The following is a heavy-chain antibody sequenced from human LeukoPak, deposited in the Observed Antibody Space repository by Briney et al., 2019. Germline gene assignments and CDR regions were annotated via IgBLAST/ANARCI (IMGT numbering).Heavy chain of an antibody. D-gene: IGHD4-11*01. V-gene: IGHV4-34*01. CDR3: ARGSLHGRRLHGMEV. CDR1: GGSFSGYY. CDR2: NNHGGST. Sequence: SETLSLTCAVYGGSFSGYYWSWIRQPPGKGLEWIGENNHGGSTNYNPSLKSRVTTSVDTSKNQFSLKLSSVTAADTAVYYWARGSLHGRRLHGMEVWGQGTTVTVSS. J-gene: IGHJ6*02.